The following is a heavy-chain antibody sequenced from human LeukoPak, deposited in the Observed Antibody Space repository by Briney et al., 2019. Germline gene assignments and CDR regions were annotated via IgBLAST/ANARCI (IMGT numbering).Heavy chain of an antibody. J-gene: IGHJ3*02. CDR2: VYHSGSA. D-gene: IGHD5-24*01. CDR3: AVGLHSGQFAFDI. V-gene: IGHV4-38-2*01. CDR1: GYSISRGSY. Sequence: SETLSLTCAVSGYSISRGSYWGWIRQPPGEGLEWIGSVYHSGSAYYNPSLNSLVTISVDTSKNQFSLKLTSVTAADTAVYYCAVGLHSGQFAFDIWGQGTWSPSLQ.